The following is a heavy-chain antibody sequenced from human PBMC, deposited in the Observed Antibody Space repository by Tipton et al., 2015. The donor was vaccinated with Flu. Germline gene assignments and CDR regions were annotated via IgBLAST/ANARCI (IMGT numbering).Heavy chain of an antibody. CDR3: AKPQVMGTPKQPEFES. CDR1: GFTFRQYA. V-gene: IGHV3-43D*04. Sequence: SLRLSCAASGFTFRQYAMHWIRQSPGKGLEWVSLVSYDGDSTYYADSVKGRFTISRDNGKDSLYLQMNSLRPEDSAMYYCAKPQVMGTPKQPEFESWGQGTLVTVSS. D-gene: IGHD4-23*01. CDR2: VSYDGDST. J-gene: IGHJ4*02.